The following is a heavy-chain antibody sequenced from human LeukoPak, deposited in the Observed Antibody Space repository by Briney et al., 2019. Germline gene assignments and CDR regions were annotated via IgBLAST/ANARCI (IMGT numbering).Heavy chain of an antibody. Sequence: GGSLRLSCSASGFTFSSYAMHWVRQAPGKGLEYVSAISSNGGSTYHADSVKGRFTISRDNSKNTLYLQMSSLRAEDTAVYYCVKDLEMATITGFDYWGQGTLVTVSS. CDR3: VKDLEMATITGFDY. CDR1: GFTFSSYA. D-gene: IGHD5-24*01. CDR2: ISSNGGST. J-gene: IGHJ4*02. V-gene: IGHV3-64D*06.